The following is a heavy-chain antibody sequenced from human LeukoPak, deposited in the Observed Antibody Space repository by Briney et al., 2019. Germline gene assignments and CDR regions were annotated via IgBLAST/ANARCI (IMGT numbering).Heavy chain of an antibody. CDR2: MNPNSGNT. CDR3: AKDASDRGTGPPDHFDY. V-gene: IGHV1-8*03. CDR1: GYTFTSYD. D-gene: IGHD7-27*01. J-gene: IGHJ4*02. Sequence: ASVKASCKASGYTFTSYDINWVRQATGQGLEWMGWMNPNSGNTGYAQKFQGRVTITRNTSISTAYMELRSLTSDDTALYYCAKDASDRGTGPPDHFDYWGQGTLVTVSS.